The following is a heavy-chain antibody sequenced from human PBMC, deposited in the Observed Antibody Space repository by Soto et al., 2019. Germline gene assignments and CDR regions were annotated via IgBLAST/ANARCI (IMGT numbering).Heavy chain of an antibody. V-gene: IGHV4-59*01. J-gene: IGHJ6*02. D-gene: IGHD5-12*01. CDR1: GGSISSYY. Sequence: SETLSLTCTVSGGSISSYYWSWIRQPPGKGLEWIGYIYYSGSTNYNPSLKSRVTISVDTSKNHFSLKLSFVTAADTAVYYCARVGGGYDQKYYYYGMDVWGQGTTVTVSS. CDR3: ARVGGGYDQKYYYYGMDV. CDR2: IYYSGST.